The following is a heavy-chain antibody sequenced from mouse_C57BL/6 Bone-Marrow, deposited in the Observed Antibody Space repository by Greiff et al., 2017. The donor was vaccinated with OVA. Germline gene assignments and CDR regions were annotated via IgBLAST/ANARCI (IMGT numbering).Heavy chain of an antibody. J-gene: IGHJ2*01. CDR2: IWSDGST. V-gene: IGHV2-6-1*01. CDR1: GFSLTSYG. CDR3: ARHDDYDGYYFDY. Sequence: VQVVESGPGLVAPSQSLSITCTVSGFSLTSYGVHWVRQPPGKGLEWLVVIWSDGSTTYNSALKSRLSISKDNSKSQVFLKMNSLQTDDTAMYYCARHDDYDGYYFDYWGQGTTLTVSS. D-gene: IGHD2-4*01.